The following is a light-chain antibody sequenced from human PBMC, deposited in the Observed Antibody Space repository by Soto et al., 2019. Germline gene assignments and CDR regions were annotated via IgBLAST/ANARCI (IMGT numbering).Light chain of an antibody. J-gene: IGKJ2*01. CDR2: AAS. CDR3: QQSYSTRYT. CDR1: QSINSY. Sequence: DIPMTQSPSSLSASVGDRVTITCRASQSINSYLNWYQQKPGKAPKLLIYAASTLQSGVPSRFSGSGSGTDFTLTISSLQPEDFATYYCQQSYSTRYTFGQGTKLEIK. V-gene: IGKV1-39*01.